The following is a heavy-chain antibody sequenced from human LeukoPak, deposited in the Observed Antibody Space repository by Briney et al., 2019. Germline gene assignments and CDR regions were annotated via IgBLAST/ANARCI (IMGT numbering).Heavy chain of an antibody. D-gene: IGHD3-3*01. Sequence: ASGKVSCKVSGYTLTELSMHWVRQAPGKGLEWMGGFDPEDGETIYAQKLRGRVTMTTDTSTSTAYMELRSLRSDDTAVYCCARDKGPNYDFWSGYYLDYWGQGTLVTVSS. J-gene: IGHJ4*02. V-gene: IGHV1-24*01. CDR2: FDPEDGET. CDR3: ARDKGPNYDFWSGYYLDY. CDR1: GYTLTELS.